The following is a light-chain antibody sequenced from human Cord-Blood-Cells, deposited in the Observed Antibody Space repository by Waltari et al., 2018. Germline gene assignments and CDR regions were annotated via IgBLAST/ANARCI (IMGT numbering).Light chain of an antibody. Sequence: SYELTHPLSVSVSPGQTARITSSGDQLGHKYASWYQQKPGQSPVLVIYQDNKRPSGIPKRFSGSNSGNTATLTISGTQAMDEADYYCQAWDSSTAVFGGGTKLTVL. CDR3: QAWDSSTAV. CDR2: QDN. V-gene: IGLV3-1*01. J-gene: IGLJ3*02. CDR1: QLGHKY.